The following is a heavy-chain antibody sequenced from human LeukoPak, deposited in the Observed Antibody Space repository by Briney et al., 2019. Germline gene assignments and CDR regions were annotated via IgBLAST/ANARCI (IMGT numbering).Heavy chain of an antibody. J-gene: IGHJ3*02. D-gene: IGHD3-22*01. V-gene: IGHV4-39*07. Sequence: PSETLSLTCTVSGGSISSSSYYWGWIRQPPGKGLEWIGSIYYSGSTYYNPSLKSRVTISVDTSKNQFSLKLSSVTAADTAVYYCASSYYYDSSALGGAFDIWGQGTMVTVSS. CDR3: ASSYYYDSSALGGAFDI. CDR2: IYYSGST. CDR1: GGSISSSSYY.